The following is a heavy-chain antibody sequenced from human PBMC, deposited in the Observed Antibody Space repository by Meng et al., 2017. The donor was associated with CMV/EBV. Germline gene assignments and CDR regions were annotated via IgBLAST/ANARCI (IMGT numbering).Heavy chain of an antibody. Sequence: GESLKISCVASGFTFTDYYMSWIRQAPGKGLEWVSYISYSADTMDYADSVSGRFTISRDNAENSVFLQMNSLTVDDSAIYYCARGHCGMDVWGQGTTVTVSS. J-gene: IGHJ6*02. V-gene: IGHV3-11*01. CDR3: ARGHCGMDV. CDR2: ISYSADTM. CDR1: GFTFTDYY.